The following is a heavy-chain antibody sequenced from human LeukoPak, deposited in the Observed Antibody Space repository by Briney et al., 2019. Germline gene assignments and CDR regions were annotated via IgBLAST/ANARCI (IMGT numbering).Heavy chain of an antibody. V-gene: IGHV3-21*05. CDR1: GFTFSSYE. Sequence: GGSLRLSCAASGFTFSSYEMNWVRQAPGKGLEWVSYISSSSSYIYYADSVKGRFTISRDNAKNSLYLQMNSLRAEDTAVYYCARDDAIAAAGTNWFDPWGQGTLVTVSS. D-gene: IGHD6-13*01. CDR3: ARDDAIAAAGTNWFDP. J-gene: IGHJ5*02. CDR2: ISSSSSYI.